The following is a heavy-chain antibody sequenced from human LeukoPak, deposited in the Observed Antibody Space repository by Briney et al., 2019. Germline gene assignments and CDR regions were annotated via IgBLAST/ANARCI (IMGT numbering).Heavy chain of an antibody. CDR3: VKDNEAGGSPFDR. CDR2: ISDNGGST. CDR1: GFILRSHA. V-gene: IGHV3-64D*06. Sequence: GGSLRLSCSASGFILRSHAMHWVRQAPGKGLEYVSRISDNGGSTYYADSVKGRFTISRDNSKDTLYLQMSSLRAVDTAVYYCVKDNEAGGSPFDRWGQGTLVTVSS. D-gene: IGHD1-1*01. J-gene: IGHJ4*02.